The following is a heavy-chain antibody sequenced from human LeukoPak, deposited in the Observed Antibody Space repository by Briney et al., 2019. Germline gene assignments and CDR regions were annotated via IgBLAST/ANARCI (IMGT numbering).Heavy chain of an antibody. CDR3: ARQLISKWDLPDDGFNI. J-gene: IGHJ3*02. V-gene: IGHV4-39*01. CDR1: GGSISSSTYS. CDR2: IYYSGST. D-gene: IGHD1-26*01. Sequence: SETLSLTCTVSGGSISSSTYSWDWVRQPPGKGLEWIGSIYYSGSTYYNPSLKSRVTISVDTSENQFSLKLSSVTAADTAVYFCARQLISKWDLPDDGFNIWGQGTMVTVFS.